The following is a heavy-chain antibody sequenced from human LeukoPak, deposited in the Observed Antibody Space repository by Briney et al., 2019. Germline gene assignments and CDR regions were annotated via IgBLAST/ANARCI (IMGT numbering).Heavy chain of an antibody. CDR3: ARGGTMVRGVYGMDV. CDR2: IYYSGST. CDR1: GGSISSYY. V-gene: IGHV4-59*01. D-gene: IGHD3-10*01. Sequence: PSETLSLTCTVSGGSISSYYWSRIRQPPGKGLEWIGYIYYSGSTNYNPSLKSRVTISVDTSKNQFSLKLSSVTAADTAVYYCARGGTMVRGVYGMDVWGQGTTVTVSS. J-gene: IGHJ6*02.